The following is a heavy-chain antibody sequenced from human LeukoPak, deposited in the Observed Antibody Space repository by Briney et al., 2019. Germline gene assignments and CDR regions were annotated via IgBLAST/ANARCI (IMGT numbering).Heavy chain of an antibody. D-gene: IGHD6-13*01. CDR2: IDPSGGDT. V-gene: IGHV1-46*01. CDR3: ARDPSSWYYYYMDV. J-gene: IGHJ6*03. CDR1: GYTFATYY. Sequence: ASVKVSCKASGYTFATYYMHWVRQAPGQGLEWMGIIDPSGGDTNYAQKFQGRVTMTRDMSTTTLYMELTSLGSEDTAVYYCARDPSSWYYYYMDVWGKGTTVTVSS.